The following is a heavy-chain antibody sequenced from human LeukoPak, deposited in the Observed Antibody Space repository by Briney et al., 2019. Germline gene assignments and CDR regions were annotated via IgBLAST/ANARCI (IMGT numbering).Heavy chain of an antibody. V-gene: IGHV4-34*01. J-gene: IGHJ4*02. CDR1: GGSFSGYY. D-gene: IGHD7-27*01. Sequence: KPSETLSLTCAVYGGSFSGYYWSWIRQPPGKGLEWIGEINHSGSTNYNPSLKSRVTISVDTSKNQFSLKLSSVTAADTAVYYCARPARGAGEPDYWGQGTLVTVSS. CDR3: ARPARGAGEPDY. CDR2: INHSGST.